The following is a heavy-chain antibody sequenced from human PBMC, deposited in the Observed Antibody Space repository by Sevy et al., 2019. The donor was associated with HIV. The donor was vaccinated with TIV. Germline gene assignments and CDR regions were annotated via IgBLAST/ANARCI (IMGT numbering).Heavy chain of an antibody. D-gene: IGHD3-22*01. CDR2: ISYDGSNK. V-gene: IGHV3-30-3*01. Sequence: GGSLRLSCAASGFTFSSYAMHWVRQAPGKGLEWVAVISYDGSNKYYGDSVKGRFTISRDNSKNTLYLQMNSLRAEDTAVYYCARDKDYYDSSWDAFDIWGQGTMVTVSS. J-gene: IGHJ3*02. CDR3: ARDKDYYDSSWDAFDI. CDR1: GFTFSSYA.